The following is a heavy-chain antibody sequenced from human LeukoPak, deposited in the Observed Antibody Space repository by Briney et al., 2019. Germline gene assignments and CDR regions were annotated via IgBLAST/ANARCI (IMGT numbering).Heavy chain of an antibody. Sequence: GGSLRLSCAASGFTFSSYWMHWVRQAPGKGLVWVSRINSDGSSTSYADSVKGRFTISRDNSKNTLYLQMNSLRAEDTAVYYCAKDDYYDILTGYYTLFDYWGQGTLVTVSS. J-gene: IGHJ4*02. V-gene: IGHV3-74*01. CDR2: INSDGSST. D-gene: IGHD3-9*01. CDR3: AKDDYYDILTGYYTLFDY. CDR1: GFTFSSYW.